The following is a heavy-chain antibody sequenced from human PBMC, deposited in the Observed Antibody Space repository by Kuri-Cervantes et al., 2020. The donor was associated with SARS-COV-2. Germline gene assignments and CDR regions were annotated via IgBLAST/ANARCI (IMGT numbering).Heavy chain of an antibody. Sequence: SETLSLTCAVYGGSFSGYYWSWIRQPPGKGLEWIGEINHSGSTNYNPSLKSRVTISVGTSKNQFSLKLNSVTAADTAVYSCARWPPGSYRPHDAFDVWGQGTMVTVSS. D-gene: IGHD1-26*01. CDR2: INHSGST. V-gene: IGHV4-34*01. CDR3: ARWPPGSYRPHDAFDV. J-gene: IGHJ3*01. CDR1: GGSFSGYY.